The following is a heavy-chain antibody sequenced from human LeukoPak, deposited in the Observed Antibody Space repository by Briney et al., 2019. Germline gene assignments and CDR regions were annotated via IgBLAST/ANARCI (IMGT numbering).Heavy chain of an antibody. J-gene: IGHJ4*02. D-gene: IGHD5-18*01. V-gene: IGHV4-30-4*01. CDR2: ISYSGNT. Sequence: SQTLSLTCTVSGGSISSADYYWSWIRQPPGKGLEWIAYISYSGNTFYNPSLQSPVTISIDTSNNQFSLKLSSVTAADTAVYYCARGSTEGYSYGYRRVSFDYWGQGTLVTVSS. CDR3: ARGSTEGYSYGYRRVSFDY. CDR1: GGSISSADYY.